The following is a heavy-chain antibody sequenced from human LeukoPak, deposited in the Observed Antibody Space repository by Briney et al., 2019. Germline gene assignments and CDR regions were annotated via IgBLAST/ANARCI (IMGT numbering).Heavy chain of an antibody. V-gene: IGHV1-18*01. J-gene: IGHJ4*02. Sequence: ASVNVSRKASVYTFTSYGVSWVRQAPGQGLEGMGWISPYNGNTNYAPKLQGRLTMTTDTSTRTAYMELRSLRSDDTAVYYCARDRQCGYWGQGTLVTVSS. CDR1: VYTFTSYG. CDR2: ISPYNGNT. D-gene: IGHD2-21*01. CDR3: ARDRQCGY.